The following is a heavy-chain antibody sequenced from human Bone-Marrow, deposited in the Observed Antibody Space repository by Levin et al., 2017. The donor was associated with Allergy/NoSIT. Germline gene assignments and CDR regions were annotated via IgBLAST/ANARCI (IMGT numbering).Heavy chain of an antibody. V-gene: IGHV3-30*18. J-gene: IGHJ6*02. CDR1: GSSLSAYG. CDR2: ISYDGNNK. D-gene: IGHD3-22*01. Sequence: PGGSLRLSCAASGSSLSAYGMHWVRQAPGKGLEWVAVISYDGNNKYYVGPVRGRFTISRDNSKNTLYLQMNSLRPEDTAVYYCAKDRAENCESCGQTVSYFYFYGMDVWGQGTTVTVSS. CDR3: AKDRAENCESCGQTVSYFYFYGMDV.